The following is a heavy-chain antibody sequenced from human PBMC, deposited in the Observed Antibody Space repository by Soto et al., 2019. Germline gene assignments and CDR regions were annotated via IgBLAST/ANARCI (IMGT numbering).Heavy chain of an antibody. CDR2: INHSGST. CDR1: GGSFSGYY. Sequence: QVQLQQWGAGLLKPSETLSLTCAVYGGSFSGYYWSWIRQPPGKGLEWIGEINHSGSTNYNPSLKSRVTISVDTSKNQFSLKLSSVTAADTAVYYCARWGSSGYEDNYYYYGMDVWGQGTTVTVSS. CDR3: ARWGSSGYEDNYYYYGMDV. V-gene: IGHV4-34*01. J-gene: IGHJ6*02. D-gene: IGHD5-12*01.